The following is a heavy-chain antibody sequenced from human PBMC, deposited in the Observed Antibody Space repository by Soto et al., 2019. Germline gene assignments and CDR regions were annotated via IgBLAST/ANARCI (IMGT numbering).Heavy chain of an antibody. V-gene: IGHV3-48*01. J-gene: IGHJ5*02. CDR3: ASITVTTIRS. D-gene: IGHD4-17*01. Sequence: PGGSLRLSCAASGFTFSSYSMNWVRQAPGKGLEWVSYISSSSSTIYYADSVKGRFTISRDNAKNSLYLQMNSLRAEDTAVYYCASITVTTIRSWGQGTLVTVSS. CDR2: ISSSSSTI. CDR1: GFTFSSYS.